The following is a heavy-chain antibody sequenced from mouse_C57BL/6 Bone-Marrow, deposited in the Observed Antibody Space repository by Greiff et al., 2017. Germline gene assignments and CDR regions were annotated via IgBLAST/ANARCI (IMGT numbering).Heavy chain of an antibody. Sequence: VQLQQSGAELVKPGASVKLSCKASGYTFTSYWMQWVKQRPGQGLEWIGGIDPSDSYTNYNQKFKGKATLTVATSSSTAYMQLSSLTSEDSAVYYGEREIYGNYAYWYFDVWGTGTTVTVSS. D-gene: IGHD2-1*01. J-gene: IGHJ1*03. CDR3: EREIYGNYAYWYFDV. V-gene: IGHV1-50*01. CDR1: GYTFTSYW. CDR2: IDPSDSYT.